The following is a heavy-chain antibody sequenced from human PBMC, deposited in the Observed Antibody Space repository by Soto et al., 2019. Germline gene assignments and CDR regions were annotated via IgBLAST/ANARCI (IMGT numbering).Heavy chain of an antibody. CDR2: FDPEDGET. Sequence: QLQLVQSGAAVKKPGASVKVSCKVSGYTLTELSIHWVRRAPGKGLEWMGGFDPEDGETIYAQKFRGSVTINEDTSTDTAYRELSSLRAEDTAVYYCATVLNNYVLGSYRLLYYFDCRGQGTLITVS. CDR1: GYTLTELS. J-gene: IGHJ4*02. D-gene: IGHD3-16*02. V-gene: IGHV1-24*01. CDR3: ATVLNNYVLGSYRLLYYFDC.